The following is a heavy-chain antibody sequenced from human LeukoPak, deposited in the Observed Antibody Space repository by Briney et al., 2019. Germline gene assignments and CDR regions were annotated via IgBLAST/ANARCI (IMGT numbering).Heavy chain of an antibody. CDR2: IYYSGST. CDR3: ARHPNYYDSSGYVDY. V-gene: IGHV4-59*08. D-gene: IGHD3-22*01. CDR1: GVSISSYY. Sequence: SETLSLTCTVSGVSISSYYWSWLRQPPGKGLEGIGYIYYSGSTNYNPSLKSRVTISVDTSKNQFSLKLSSVTAADTAVYYCARHPNYYDSSGYVDYWGQGTLVTVSS. J-gene: IGHJ4*02.